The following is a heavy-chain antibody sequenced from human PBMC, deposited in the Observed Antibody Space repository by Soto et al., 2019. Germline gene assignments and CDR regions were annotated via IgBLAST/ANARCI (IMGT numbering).Heavy chain of an antibody. J-gene: IGHJ6*01. CDR3: ARVSFIRTRYSYY. V-gene: IGHV6-1*01. CDR1: GTSVASNRPT. Sequence: SQALSITGAMSGTSVASNRPTCMWIRPSPKRGLEWLGRTYFRSKWYNDYAVYVKSRININPDTSENQFSLPLNSVTPEDTGMYYCARVSFIRTRYSYY. CDR2: TYFRSKWYN. D-gene: IGHD2-2*01.